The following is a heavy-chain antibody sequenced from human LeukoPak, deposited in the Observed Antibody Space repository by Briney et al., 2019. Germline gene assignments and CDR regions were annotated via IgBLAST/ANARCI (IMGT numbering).Heavy chain of an antibody. CDR3: ASLARRVYVEYYFDY. CDR2: IYPVDSDT. J-gene: IGHJ4*02. Sequence: PGGPLQISCQGSGYTFTNYWIGGARQLHGKGRELMGVIYPVDSDTTFSPSFQGQVTMPADNSITTSYLQWSSLKASDTAMYYCASLARRVYVEYYFDYWGQGTLVTVSS. V-gene: IGHV5-51*01. D-gene: IGHD2-8*01. CDR1: GYTFTNYW.